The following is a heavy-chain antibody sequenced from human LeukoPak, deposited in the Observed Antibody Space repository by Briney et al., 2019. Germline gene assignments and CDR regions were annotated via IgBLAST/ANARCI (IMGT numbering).Heavy chain of an antibody. CDR2: INPNSGGT. Sequence: ASVKVSCKASGYTFTGYYMHWIRQAPGHGLEWMAWINPNSGGTNSAQKFQGRVTMTRDTSISTAYMELSRLRSDDTAVYYCARDLVGYCSSTSCYVPGWFDYWGQGTLVTVSS. CDR3: ARDLVGYCSSTSCYVPGWFDY. J-gene: IGHJ4*02. D-gene: IGHD2-2*01. V-gene: IGHV1-2*02. CDR1: GYTFTGYY.